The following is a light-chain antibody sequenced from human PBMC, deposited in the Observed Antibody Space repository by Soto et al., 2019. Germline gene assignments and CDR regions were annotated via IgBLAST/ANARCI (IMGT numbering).Light chain of an antibody. Sequence: QSVLTQPASVSGSPGQSITISCTGTSSEVGSYNLVSWYQQHPGKAPKLMIYEGSKRPSGVSNRFSGSKSGNTASLTISGLQAEDEADYYCCSYAGSSTLVFGGGTQLTVL. CDR1: SSEVGSYNL. CDR2: EGS. J-gene: IGLJ3*02. CDR3: CSYAGSSTLV. V-gene: IGLV2-23*01.